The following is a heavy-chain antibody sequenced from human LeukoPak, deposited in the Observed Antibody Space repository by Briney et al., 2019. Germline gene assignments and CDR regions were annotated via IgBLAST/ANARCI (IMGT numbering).Heavy chain of an antibody. CDR3: ASFGQLVPPFDY. D-gene: IGHD6-6*01. V-gene: IGHV1-69*01. J-gene: IGHJ4*02. Sequence: SVKVSCTASGGTFSSYAISWVRQAPGQGLEWMGGIIPIFGTANYAQKFQGRVTITADESTSTAYMELSSLRSEDTAVCYCASFGQLVPPFDYWGQGTLVTVSS. CDR1: GGTFSSYA. CDR2: IIPIFGTA.